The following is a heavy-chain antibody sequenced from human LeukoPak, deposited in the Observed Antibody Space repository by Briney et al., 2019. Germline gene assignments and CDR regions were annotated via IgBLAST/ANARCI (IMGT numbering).Heavy chain of an antibody. CDR1: GFTFSSYG. CDR2: IWYNGSNK. J-gene: IGHJ4*02. CDR3: AKDGQGLTYYFDY. V-gene: IGHV3-33*06. D-gene: IGHD3-16*01. Sequence: GKSLRLSCAASGFTFSSYGMHWVRQAPGKGLEWVAVIWYNGSNKYYGDSAKGRFTISRDNSKNTLYLQMNSLRAEDTAVYYCAKDGQGLTYYFDYWGQGTLVTVSS.